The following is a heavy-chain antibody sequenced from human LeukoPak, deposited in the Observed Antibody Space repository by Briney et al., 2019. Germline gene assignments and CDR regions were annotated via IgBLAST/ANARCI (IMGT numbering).Heavy chain of an antibody. CDR3: ARDGSIRGYYYGMDV. CDR1: GYTFTGYG. V-gene: IGHV1-18*01. Sequence: ASVRVSCKASGYTFTGYGISWVRQAPGQGLEWMGWNSAYNGNTNYAQKLQGRVTMTTDTSTSTAYMELRSLRSDDTAVYYCARDGSIRGYYYGMDVWGQGTTVTVSS. D-gene: IGHD1-26*01. J-gene: IGHJ6*02. CDR2: NSAYNGNT.